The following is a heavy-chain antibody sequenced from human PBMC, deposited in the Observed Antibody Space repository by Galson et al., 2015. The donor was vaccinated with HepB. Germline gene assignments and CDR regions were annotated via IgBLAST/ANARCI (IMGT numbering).Heavy chain of an antibody. CDR1: GFPFSSYS. CDR3: ARDLEYTSLDY. Sequence: LRLSCAASGFPFSSYSMNWVRQAPGKGLEWVSSISSSSGYIYYADSLKGRFTISRDNAKNSLYLQMNSLRAEDTAVYYCARDLEYTSLDYWGQGTLVTVSS. D-gene: IGHD6-6*01. J-gene: IGHJ4*02. CDR2: ISSSSGYI. V-gene: IGHV3-21*01.